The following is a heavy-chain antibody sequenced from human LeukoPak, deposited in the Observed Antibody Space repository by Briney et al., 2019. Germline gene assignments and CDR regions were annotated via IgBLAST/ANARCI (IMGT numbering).Heavy chain of an antibody. Sequence: ASVKVSCKASGYAFTGYDINWVRQAPGQGLEWMGIINPSGGSTSYAQKFQGRVTMTRDTSTSTVYMELSSLRSEDTAVYYCARDWSSGEMQQLAHDAFDIWGQGTMVTVSS. D-gene: IGHD6-13*01. CDR1: GYAFTGYD. J-gene: IGHJ3*02. CDR3: ARDWSSGEMQQLAHDAFDI. V-gene: IGHV1-46*01. CDR2: INPSGGST.